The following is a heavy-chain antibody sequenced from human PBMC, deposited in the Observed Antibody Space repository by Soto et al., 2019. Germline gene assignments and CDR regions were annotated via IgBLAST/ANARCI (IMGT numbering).Heavy chain of an antibody. D-gene: IGHD3-22*01. CDR1: GGTFSSYA. Sequence: SVKVSCKASGGTFSSYAISWVRQAPGQGLEWMGGIIPIFGTANYAQKFQGRVTITADKSTSTAYMELSSLRSEDTAVYYCAHPGDDSSGYYRFDYWGQGTLVTVS. CDR2: IIPIFGTA. J-gene: IGHJ4*02. V-gene: IGHV1-69*06. CDR3: AHPGDDSSGYYRFDY.